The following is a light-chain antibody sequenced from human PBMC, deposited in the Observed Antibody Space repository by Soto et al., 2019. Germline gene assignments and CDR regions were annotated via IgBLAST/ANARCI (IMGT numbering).Light chain of an antibody. CDR2: YDS. CDR3: QVWDSSSDPEVV. J-gene: IGLJ2*01. Sequence: SYELTQPPSVSVAPGKTVRITCGGNNIGSKSVHWYQQKPGQAPVLVIYYDSDRPSGIPERFSGSNSGNTATLTISRVEAGDEADYYCQVWDSSSDPEVVFGGGTKLTVL. V-gene: IGLV3-21*04. CDR1: NIGSKS.